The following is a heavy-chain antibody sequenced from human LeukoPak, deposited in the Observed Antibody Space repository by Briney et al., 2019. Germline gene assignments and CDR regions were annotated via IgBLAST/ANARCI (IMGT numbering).Heavy chain of an antibody. D-gene: IGHD4-17*01. CDR1: SGSISIYY. V-gene: IGHV4-59*01. CDR2: IYYSGST. CDR3: SRHTVNQVGNWFDT. Sequence: SEPLSLTCTVSSGSISIYYWSWTRQPPGEGLEGIGYIYYSGSTNYNLPLKCRVHIPDHTTKNQFSLKLGSVTAANTAVNHGSRHTVNQVGNWFDTWGQGTLVTVSS. J-gene: IGHJ5*02.